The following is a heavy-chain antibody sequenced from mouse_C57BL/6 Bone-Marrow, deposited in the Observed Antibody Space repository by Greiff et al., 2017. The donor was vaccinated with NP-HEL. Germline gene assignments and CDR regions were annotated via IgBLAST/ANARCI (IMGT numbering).Heavy chain of an antibody. CDR2: IHPNSGSP. V-gene: IGHV1-64*01. CDR1: GYTFTSYW. D-gene: IGHD2-2*01. J-gene: IGHJ4*01. Sequence: VKLQQPGAELVKPGASVKLSCKASGYTFTSYWMHWVKQRPGQGLEWIGMIHPNSGSPNYNEKFKSKATLTVDNSSSTAYMQLSSLTSKDTAVYYCARGLLWLRRRDYYAMDYWGQGTSVTVSS. CDR3: ARGLLWLRRRDYYAMDY.